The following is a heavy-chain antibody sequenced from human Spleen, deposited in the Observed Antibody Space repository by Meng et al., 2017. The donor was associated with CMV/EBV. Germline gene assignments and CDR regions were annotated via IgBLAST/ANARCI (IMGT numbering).Heavy chain of an antibody. Sequence: SLKISCAASGFTFSTYEMNWVRQAPGKGLEWVSYISSSGTTIYYAASVKGRFTTSRDNAKNSMYLQMNSLRAEDTAVYYCATDEGRQSGHYYYGMDVWGQGTTVTVSS. CDR2: ISSSGTTI. CDR3: ATDEGRQSGHYYYGMDV. V-gene: IGHV3-48*03. J-gene: IGHJ6*02. CDR1: GFTFSTYE. D-gene: IGHD3-10*01.